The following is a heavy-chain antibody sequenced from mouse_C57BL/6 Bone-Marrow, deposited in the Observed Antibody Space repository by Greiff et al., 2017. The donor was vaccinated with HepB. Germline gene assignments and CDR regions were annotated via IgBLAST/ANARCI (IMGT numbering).Heavy chain of an antibody. D-gene: IGHD2-4*01. V-gene: IGHV14-4*01. Sequence: VQLQQSGAELVRPGASVKLSCTASGFNIKDDYMHWVKQRPEQGLEWIGWIDPGNGDTEYASKFQGKATITADTSSHTAYLHLSSLTSEDTAFYYCTTFYDYYFDYWGQGTTLPVSS. CDR3: TTFYDYYFDY. CDR1: GFNIKDDY. J-gene: IGHJ2*01. CDR2: IDPGNGDT.